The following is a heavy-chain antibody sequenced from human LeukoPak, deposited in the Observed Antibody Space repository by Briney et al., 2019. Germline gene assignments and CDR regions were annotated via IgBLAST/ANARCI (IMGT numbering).Heavy chain of an antibody. CDR1: GFTFSSYS. V-gene: IGHV3-21*01. CDR3: ARGRGARKPTYYYDSSGLLWFDP. J-gene: IGHJ5*02. Sequence: GGSLRLSCAASGFTFSSYSMNWVRQAPGKGLEWVSSISSSSSYIYYADSVKGRFTISRDNAKNSLYLQMNSLRAEDTAVYYCARGRGARKPTYYYDSSGLLWFDPWGQGTLVTVSS. CDR2: ISSSSSYI. D-gene: IGHD3-22*01.